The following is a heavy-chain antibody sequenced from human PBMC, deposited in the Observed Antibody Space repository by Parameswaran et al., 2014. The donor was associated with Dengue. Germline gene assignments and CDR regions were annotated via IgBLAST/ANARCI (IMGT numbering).Heavy chain of an antibody. J-gene: IGHJ4*02. CDR3: ARVNEHRLHDGEL. CDR2: FVPVHGAA. Sequence: WVRQAPGQGLEWMGGFVPVHGAAHYVQKFQARVTFSADEGTSTAYMELRNLRFEDTAVYYCARVNEHRLHDGELWGQGTLVTVSS. V-gene: IGHV1-69*01. D-gene: IGHD6-25*01.